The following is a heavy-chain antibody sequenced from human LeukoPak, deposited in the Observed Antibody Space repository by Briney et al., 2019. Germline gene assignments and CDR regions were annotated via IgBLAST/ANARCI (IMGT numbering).Heavy chain of an antibody. D-gene: IGHD6-19*01. CDR3: AKDSGSMLGPMAVAAYFDY. CDR2: IRYDGSNK. V-gene: IGHV3-30*02. CDR1: GFSFSGFA. J-gene: IGHJ4*02. Sequence: PGGSLRLSCVASGFSFSGFAIHWVRQAPGKGLEWVAFIRYDGSNKYYADSVKGRFTISRDNSKNTLYLQMDSLRAEDTAVYYCAKDSGSMLGPMAVAAYFDYWGQGTLVTVSS.